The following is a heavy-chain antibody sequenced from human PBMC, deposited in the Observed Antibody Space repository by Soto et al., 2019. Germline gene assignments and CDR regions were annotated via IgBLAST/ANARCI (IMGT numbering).Heavy chain of an antibody. CDR3: AREGLRELLLPDY. CDR1: GFTFSSYG. Sequence: QVQLVESGGGVVQPGRSLRLSCAASGFTFSSYGMHWVRQAPGKGLEWVAVIWYDGSNKYYADSVKGRFTISRDNSKNTLYLQMNSLRAEDTAVYYCAREGLRELLLPDYWGQGTLVTVSS. D-gene: IGHD1-26*01. CDR2: IWYDGSNK. V-gene: IGHV3-33*01. J-gene: IGHJ4*02.